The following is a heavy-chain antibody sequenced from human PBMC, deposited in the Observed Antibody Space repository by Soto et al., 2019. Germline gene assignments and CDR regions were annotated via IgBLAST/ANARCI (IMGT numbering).Heavy chain of an antibody. CDR1: VFTFSSYA. CDR2: ISGSGGST. CDR3: ANHYYDSSGYFPPEDAFDI. J-gene: IGHJ3*02. D-gene: IGHD3-22*01. V-gene: IGHV3-23*01. Sequence: GESLRLSCSASVFTFSSYAMSWFRQAPGKGLEWVSAISGSGGSTYYADSVKGRFTISRDNSKNTLYLQMNSLRAEDTAVYYCANHYYDSSGYFPPEDAFDIWGQGTMVTVSS.